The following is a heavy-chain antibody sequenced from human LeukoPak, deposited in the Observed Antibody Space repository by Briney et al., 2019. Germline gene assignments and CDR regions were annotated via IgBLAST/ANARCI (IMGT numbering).Heavy chain of an antibody. CDR2: IYYSGST. D-gene: IGHD6-13*01. CDR3: ADHIAAAGHHYFDY. Sequence: SETLSLTCTVSGGSISSYYWSWIRQPPGKGLEWIGYIYYSGSTNYNPSLKSRVTISVDTSKNQFSLKLSSVTAADTAVYYCADHIAAAGHHYFDYWGQGTLVTVSS. J-gene: IGHJ4*02. V-gene: IGHV4-59*12. CDR1: GGSISSYY.